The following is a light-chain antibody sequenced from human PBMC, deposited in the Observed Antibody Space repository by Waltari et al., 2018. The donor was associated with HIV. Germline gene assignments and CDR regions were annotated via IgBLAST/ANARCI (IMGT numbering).Light chain of an antibody. V-gene: IGKV3-20*01. CDR1: RSVSSNY. Sequence: DNVLTQSPGTLSLSPGERATLSCRASRSVSSNYLTWYQQRPGRAPRLRIYAASTRATAIPDRFSGSGSGTDFTLTISRLEPEDFAVYYCQQYGTSPYTFGQGTKVEI. J-gene: IGKJ2*01. CDR2: AAS. CDR3: QQYGTSPYT.